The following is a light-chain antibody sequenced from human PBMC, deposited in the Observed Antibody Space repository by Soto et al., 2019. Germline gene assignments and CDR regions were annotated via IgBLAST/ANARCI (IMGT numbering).Light chain of an antibody. CDR2: DAS. CDR3: QQRSNWPRGLT. Sequence: EIVLTQSPATLSLSPGERATLSCRASQSVGSYLAWYQQKPGQAPRLLISDASNRATGIPARFSGSGSGTDFTLTISSLEPEDFAVYYCQQRSNWPRGLTFGGGTKVEIK. CDR1: QSVGSY. J-gene: IGKJ4*01. V-gene: IGKV3-11*01.